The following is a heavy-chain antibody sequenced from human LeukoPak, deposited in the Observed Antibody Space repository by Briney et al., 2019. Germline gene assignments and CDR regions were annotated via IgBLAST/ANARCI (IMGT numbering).Heavy chain of an antibody. D-gene: IGHD3-10*02. Sequence: SETLSLTCTVSGDSISGFYWSWIRQPPGKGLEWIGYIYYSGSTNYNPSLKSRVTISIDTSKSQFSLKLTSVTAADTAVYYCARRRLSSGPYFDYWGQGTLVTVSS. CDR1: GDSISGFY. CDR3: ARRRLSSGPYFDY. V-gene: IGHV4-59*08. J-gene: IGHJ4*02. CDR2: IYYSGST.